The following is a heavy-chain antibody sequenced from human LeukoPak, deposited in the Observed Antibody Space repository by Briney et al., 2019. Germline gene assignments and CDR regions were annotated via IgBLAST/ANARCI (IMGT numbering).Heavy chain of an antibody. CDR2: ISAYNGNT. D-gene: IGHD2-2*01. CDR1: GYTFTGYY. CDR3: ARDEGVVVPAALDV. Sequence: ASVKVSCKASGYTFTGYYMHWVRQAPGQGLEWMGWISAYNGNTNYAQKLQGRVTMTTDTSTSTAYMELRSLRSDDTAVYYCARDEGVVVPAALDVWGKGTTVTISS. J-gene: IGHJ6*04. V-gene: IGHV1-18*04.